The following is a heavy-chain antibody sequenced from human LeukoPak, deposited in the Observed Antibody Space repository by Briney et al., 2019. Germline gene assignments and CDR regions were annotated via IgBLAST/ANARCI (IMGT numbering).Heavy chain of an antibody. CDR2: IIPILGIA. D-gene: IGHD2-21*01. J-gene: IGHJ4*02. CDR1: GYTFISFG. Sequence: AASVKVSCKASGYTFISFGIGWVRQAPGQGLEWMGRIIPILGIANYAQKFQGRVTITADKSTSTAYMELSSLRSEDTAVYYCARDPIGYSPDYFDYWGQGTLVTVSS. CDR3: ARDPIGYSPDYFDY. V-gene: IGHV1-69*04.